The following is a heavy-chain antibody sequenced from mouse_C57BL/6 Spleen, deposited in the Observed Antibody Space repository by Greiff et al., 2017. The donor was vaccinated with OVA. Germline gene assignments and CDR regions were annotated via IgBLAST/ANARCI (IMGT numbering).Heavy chain of an antibody. Sequence: EVKLQESGPGLVKPSQSLSLTCSVPGYSITSGYYWNWIRQFPGNKLEWMGYISYDGSNNYNPSLKNRISITRDTSKNQFFLKLNSVTTEDTATYYCASGDDYGFDYWGQGTTLTVSS. CDR3: ASGDDYGFDY. J-gene: IGHJ2*01. V-gene: IGHV3-6*01. CDR2: ISYDGSN. CDR1: GYSITSGYY. D-gene: IGHD2-4*01.